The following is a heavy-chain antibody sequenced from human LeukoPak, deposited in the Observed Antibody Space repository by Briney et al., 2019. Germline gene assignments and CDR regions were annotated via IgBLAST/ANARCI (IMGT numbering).Heavy chain of an antibody. CDR3: ARSYYDFWSGYSRWFDP. CDR1: GGSISSYY. D-gene: IGHD3-3*01. J-gene: IGHJ5*02. Sequence: SETLSLTCTVSGGSISSYYWSWIRQPPGKGLGWIGYIYYIGSTNYNPSLKSRVTISVDTSKNQFSLKLSSVIAADTAVYYCARSYYDFWSGYSRWFDPWGQGTLVTVSS. CDR2: IYYIGST. V-gene: IGHV4-59*01.